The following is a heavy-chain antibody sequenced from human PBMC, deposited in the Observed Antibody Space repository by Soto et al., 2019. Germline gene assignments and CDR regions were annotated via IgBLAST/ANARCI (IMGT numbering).Heavy chain of an antibody. D-gene: IGHD5-18*01. Sequence: GGSLRLSCAASGFTVSSNYMSWVRQAPGKGLEWVSVIYSGGSTYYADSVKGRFTISRHNSKNTLYLQMNSLRAEDTAVYYCARLVVSYGTEPYYYYYYMDVWGKGTTVTVSS. CDR3: ARLVVSYGTEPYYYYYYMDV. CDR2: IYSGGST. V-gene: IGHV3-53*04. J-gene: IGHJ6*03. CDR1: GFTVSSNY.